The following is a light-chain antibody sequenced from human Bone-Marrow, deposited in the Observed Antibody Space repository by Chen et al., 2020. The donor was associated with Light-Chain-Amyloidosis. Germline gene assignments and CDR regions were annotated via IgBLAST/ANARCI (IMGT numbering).Light chain of an antibody. J-gene: IGLJ3*02. CDR1: SGALGGYDF. CDR3: CSFAGNDDWV. V-gene: IGLV2-8*01. CDR2: EGT. Sequence: QSALTQPPSASGSLGQSVTISCAGTSGALGGYDFVSWYQQHPGKAPKLMIHEGTKRPSGVPSRFSASKSGNTASLTVSGLQAEDEADYYCCSFAGNDDWVLGGGTKLTVL.